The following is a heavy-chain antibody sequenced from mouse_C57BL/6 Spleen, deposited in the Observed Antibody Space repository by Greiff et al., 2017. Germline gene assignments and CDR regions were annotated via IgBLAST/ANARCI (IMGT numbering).Heavy chain of an antibody. CDR1: GYTFTSYW. CDR3: ARYYCGRESNFDY. CDR2: IDPSDSYT. D-gene: IGHD1-1*01. V-gene: IGHV1-50*01. J-gene: IGHJ2*01. Sequence: QVQLQQPGAELVKPGASVKLSCKASGYTFTSYWMQWVKQRPGQGLEWIGEIDPSDSYTNYNQKFKGKATLTVATSSSTAYMQLSSLTSEDSAVYYCARYYCGRESNFDYWGQGTTLTVSS.